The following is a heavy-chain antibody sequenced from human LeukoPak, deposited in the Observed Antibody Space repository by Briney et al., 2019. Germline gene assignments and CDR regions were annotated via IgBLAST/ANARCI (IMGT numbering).Heavy chain of an antibody. CDR3: ARRVGYDFDH. J-gene: IGHJ1*01. D-gene: IGHD1-26*01. CDR2: IYYSGGT. Sequence: SETLSLTCSLSRGPLDSYHESWLRQPPGKGLEWSGYIYYSGGTNYNPSLKSRVTLSVDTSQNQFCLELNSVTASDTAEYCIARRVGYDFDHCGQGTLTTV. V-gene: IGHV4-59*01. CDR1: RGPLDSYH.